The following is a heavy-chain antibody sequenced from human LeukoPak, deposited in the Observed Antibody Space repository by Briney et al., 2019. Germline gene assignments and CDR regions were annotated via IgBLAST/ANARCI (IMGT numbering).Heavy chain of an antibody. CDR3: AREGLYSYGPFDY. Sequence: GGSLRLSCAASGFTFRNCGMHWVRQAPGKGLEWVAVISYDGSNKYYADSVKGRFTISRDNSKNTLYLQMNSLRAEDTAVYYCAREGLYSYGPFDYWGQGTLVTVSS. CDR2: ISYDGSNK. D-gene: IGHD5-18*01. V-gene: IGHV3-30*19. J-gene: IGHJ4*02. CDR1: GFTFRNCG.